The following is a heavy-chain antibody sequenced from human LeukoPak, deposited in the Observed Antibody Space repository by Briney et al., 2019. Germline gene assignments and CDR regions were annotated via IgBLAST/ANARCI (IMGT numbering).Heavy chain of an antibody. CDR3: ARDPPAYYYDSSGYYYSDY. CDR2: IIPILGIA. CDR1: GGTFSSYA. D-gene: IGHD3-22*01. J-gene: IGHJ4*02. Sequence: SVKVSCKASGGTFSSYAISLVRQAPGQGLEWMGRIIPILGIANYAQKFQGRVTVTADKSTSTAYMELSSLRSEDTAVYYCARDPPAYYYDSSGYYYSDYWGQGTLVTVSS. V-gene: IGHV1-69*04.